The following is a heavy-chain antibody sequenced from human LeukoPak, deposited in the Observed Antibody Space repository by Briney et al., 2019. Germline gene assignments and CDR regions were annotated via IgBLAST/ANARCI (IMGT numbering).Heavy chain of an antibody. V-gene: IGHV3-49*04. CDR3: TRPYYDYLTGYYSDY. CDR2: LGSTAYGGTT. D-gene: IGHD3-9*01. J-gene: IGHJ4*02. CDR1: GYTFSNSA. Sequence: PGGSLRLSCAASGYTFSNSAMSWVRQAPGKGLEWLALLGSTAYGGTTKYAASVKGRFTISRDDSKGIAYLQMNSLKTEDTAVYYCTRPYYDYLTGYYSDYWGQGTLVTVSS.